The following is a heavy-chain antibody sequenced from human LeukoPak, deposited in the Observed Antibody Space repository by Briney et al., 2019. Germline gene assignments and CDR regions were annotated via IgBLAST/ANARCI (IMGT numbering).Heavy chain of an antibody. CDR3: AKSDLFGVVSSLDY. J-gene: IGHJ4*02. Sequence: GGSLRLSCAASGFTSSTYAMTWLRQAPGKGLEWVSALNYNGGNTYYADSVKGRFTISRDNSKNMLYLQMNSLRAEDAALYYCAKSDLFGVVSSLDYWGQGTLVTVSS. V-gene: IGHV3-23*01. CDR1: GFTSSTYA. CDR2: LNYNGGNT. D-gene: IGHD3-3*01.